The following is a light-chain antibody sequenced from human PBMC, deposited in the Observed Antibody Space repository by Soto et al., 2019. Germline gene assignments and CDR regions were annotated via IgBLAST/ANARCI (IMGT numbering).Light chain of an antibody. CDR3: QQRSNWPPLFT. Sequence: EIVLTQSPATLSLSPGERATLSCRASQSVSSYLAWYQQKPVQASRLLIYDASNRATGIQARFSGSGSGTDFTLTISSLEPEDFAVYYCQQRSNWPPLFTFGPGTKVYIK. V-gene: IGKV3-11*01. CDR1: QSVSSY. J-gene: IGKJ3*01. CDR2: DAS.